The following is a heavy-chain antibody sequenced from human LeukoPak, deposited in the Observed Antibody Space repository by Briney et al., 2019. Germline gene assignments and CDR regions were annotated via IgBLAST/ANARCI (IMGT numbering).Heavy chain of an antibody. CDR1: GFTFSNYD. CDR2: IRYDGSYK. CDR3: AKPVGQYSSSALIDY. J-gene: IGHJ4*02. Sequence: GGSLRLSCAASGFTFSNYDMHWVRQAPGKGLEWVAFIRYDGSYKNYADSVKGRFTISRDNSKNSLYLQMNSLRAEDTAVYYCAKPVGQYSSSALIDYWGQGTLVTVSS. D-gene: IGHD6-6*01. V-gene: IGHV3-30*02.